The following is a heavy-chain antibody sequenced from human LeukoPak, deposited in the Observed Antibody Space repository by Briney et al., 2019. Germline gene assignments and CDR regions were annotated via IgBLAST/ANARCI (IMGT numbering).Heavy chain of an antibody. V-gene: IGHV1-2*02. Sequence: ASVKVSCKASGYTFTGYYIHWVRQAPGQGLEWMGWINPNNGGTNYAQKFQGRVTVTRDTSISTAYMELSRLRSDDMAVYYCARDRLTGYEAFDIWGQGTMVTVSS. CDR1: GYTFTGYY. CDR2: INPNNGGT. D-gene: IGHD3-9*01. CDR3: ARDRLTGYEAFDI. J-gene: IGHJ3*02.